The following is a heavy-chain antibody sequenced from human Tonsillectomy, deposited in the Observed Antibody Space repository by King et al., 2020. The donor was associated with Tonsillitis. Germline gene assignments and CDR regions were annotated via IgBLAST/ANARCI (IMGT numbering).Heavy chain of an antibody. D-gene: IGHD3-16*01. CDR3: ARRQPALGDPLDY. J-gene: IGHJ4*02. V-gene: IGHV5-51*03. CDR1: GYSFSNYW. CDR2: IYPGDSHT. Sequence: VQLVESGAEVKKPGESLKISCQGSGYSFSNYWIGWVRQKPGEGLEWMWMIYPGDSHTRYSPSLQGQVIILADKSISTTYLQWSRLKASDTAMYYCARRQPALGDPLDYWGQGTLVTDSS.